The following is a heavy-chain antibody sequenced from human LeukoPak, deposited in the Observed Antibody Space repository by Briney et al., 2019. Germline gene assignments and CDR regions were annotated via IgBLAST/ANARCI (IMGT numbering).Heavy chain of an antibody. Sequence: GRSLRLSCAASGFTFDDYAMHWVRQAPGKGLKWVSGISWNSGSIGYADSVKGRFTISRDNAKNSLYLQMNSLRAEDTALYYCAKDIYYYYGMDVWGQGTTVTVSS. V-gene: IGHV3-9*01. CDR3: AKDIYYYYGMDV. CDR2: ISWNSGSI. CDR1: GFTFDDYA. J-gene: IGHJ6*02.